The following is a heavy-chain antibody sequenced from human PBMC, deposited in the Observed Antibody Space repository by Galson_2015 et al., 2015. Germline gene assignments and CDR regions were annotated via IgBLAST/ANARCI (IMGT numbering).Heavy chain of an antibody. CDR1: GFTFSSYA. D-gene: IGHD1-26*01. Sequence: SLRLSCVASGFTFSSYAMHWVRLAPGKGLEWVAVISYDGSNKYYADSVKGRFTISRDNSKNTLYLQMNSLRAEDTAVYYCAREWRDSGANWFDPWGQGTLVTVSS. J-gene: IGHJ5*02. CDR2: ISYDGSNK. V-gene: IGHV3-30*01. CDR3: AREWRDSGANWFDP.